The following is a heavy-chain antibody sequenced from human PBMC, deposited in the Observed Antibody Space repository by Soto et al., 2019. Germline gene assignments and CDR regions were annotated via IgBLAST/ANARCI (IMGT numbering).Heavy chain of an antibody. CDR2: VYTSGST. J-gene: IGHJ4*02. Sequence: QEQLRESGPGLVKPSETLSLTCSISDDSIGPYYWTWIRQTPRKELQWIGYVYTSGSTKYNSSLKSRVTISLDASNSQFSLIMSSVTAADTGVYYCAREVVGNTWPGIFDSWGRGTLVVVSS. CDR1: DDSIGPYY. V-gene: IGHV4-4*08. CDR3: AREVVGNTWPGIFDS.